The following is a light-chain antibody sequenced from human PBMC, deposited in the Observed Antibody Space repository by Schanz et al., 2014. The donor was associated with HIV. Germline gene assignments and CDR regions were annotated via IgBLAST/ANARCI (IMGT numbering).Light chain of an antibody. CDR3: LQHNTYPLS. CDR1: QDIGND. J-gene: IGKJ5*01. CDR2: AAS. V-gene: IGKV1-17*01. Sequence: DIQMTQSPSSQSASVGDRVTITCRASQDIGNDLGWYQQKPGQAPKRLIYAASKLQSGVQSRFIGSGSGTEFTLTISSLQPEDFASYYCLQHNTYPLSFGQGTRLDIK.